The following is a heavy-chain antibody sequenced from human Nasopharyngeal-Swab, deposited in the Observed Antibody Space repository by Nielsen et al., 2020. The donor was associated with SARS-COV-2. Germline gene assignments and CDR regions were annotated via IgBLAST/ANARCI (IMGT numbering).Heavy chain of an antibody. V-gene: IGHV3-53*01. Sequence: GESLKISCAASGFTVSSNYMSWVRQAPGKGLEWVSVIYSGGSTYYADSVKGRFTISRDNSKNTLYLQMNSLRAEDTAVYYCARGVVVVPASGYYMDVWGKGTTVTVSS. J-gene: IGHJ6*03. CDR3: ARGVVVVPASGYYMDV. CDR2: IYSGGST. D-gene: IGHD2-2*01. CDR1: GFTVSSNY.